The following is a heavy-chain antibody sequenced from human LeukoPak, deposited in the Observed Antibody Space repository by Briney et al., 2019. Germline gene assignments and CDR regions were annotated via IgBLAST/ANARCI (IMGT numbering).Heavy chain of an antibody. V-gene: IGHV4-59*01. CDR3: AREGGSPDI. D-gene: IGHD1-26*01. CDR1: GGSISRNY. Sequence: SETLSLTCTVSGGSISRNYWSCIRQPPGKGLEWLGHIYYSGSTNYNPSLKSRVTISRDTSRTQFSLKLSSVTAADTSVYYCAREGGSPDIWGQGTMVIVSS. J-gene: IGHJ3*02. CDR2: IYYSGST.